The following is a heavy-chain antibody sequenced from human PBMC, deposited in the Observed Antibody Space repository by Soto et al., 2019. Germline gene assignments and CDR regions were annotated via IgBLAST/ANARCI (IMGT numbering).Heavy chain of an antibody. CDR3: ASGQLLVYFDY. J-gene: IGHJ4*02. CDR2: MYNTGST. CDR1: GGSISSYY. Sequence: PSETLSLTCTVSGGSISSYYWSWIRQPPEKGLEWIGYMYNTGSTIYNPSLKSRVTISVDTSKNQFSLKLNSVTAADTAVYYCASGQLLVYFDYWGQGTLVTVSS. D-gene: IGHD2-2*01. V-gene: IGHV4-59*01.